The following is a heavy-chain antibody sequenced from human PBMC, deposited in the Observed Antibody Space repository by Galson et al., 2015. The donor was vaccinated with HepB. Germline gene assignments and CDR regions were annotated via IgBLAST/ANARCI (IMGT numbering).Heavy chain of an antibody. CDR2: IDPSDSYT. CDR1: GYSFTSYW. CDR3: ARHMDYDILTGWETSDAFDI. J-gene: IGHJ3*02. Sequence: QSGAEVKKPGESLRISCKGSGYSFTSYWISWVRQMPGKGLEWMGRIDPSDSYTNYSPSFQGHVTISADKSISTAYLQWSSLKASDTAMYYCARHMDYDILTGWETSDAFDIWGQGTMVTVSS. D-gene: IGHD3-9*01. V-gene: IGHV5-10-1*01.